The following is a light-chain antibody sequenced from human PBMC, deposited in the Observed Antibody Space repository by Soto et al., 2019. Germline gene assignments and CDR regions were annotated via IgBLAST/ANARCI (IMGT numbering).Light chain of an antibody. V-gene: IGLV2-14*01. Sequence: QSALTQPASVSGSPGQSITISCTGTSSDVGGYNYVSWYQQHPGKAPKLMIFEVSNRPSGVSNCFSGSKSGNRASLSISGLQAEDEDEYCCSSHTSTSTPCVFGAGTKLTVL. CDR2: EVS. CDR3: SSHTSTSTPCV. CDR1: SSDVGGYNY. J-gene: IGLJ1*01.